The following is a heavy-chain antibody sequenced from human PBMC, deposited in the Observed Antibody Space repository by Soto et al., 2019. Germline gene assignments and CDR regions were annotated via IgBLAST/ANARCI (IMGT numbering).Heavy chain of an antibody. Sequence: PGGSLRLSCAASGFTFSSYSMNWVRQAPGKGLEWVSYISSSSSTIYYADSVKGRFTISRDNAKNSLYLQMNSLRDEDTAVYYCARPRITMVRGVINYYGMDVWGQGTTVTV. CDR2: ISSSSSTI. V-gene: IGHV3-48*02. CDR3: ARPRITMVRGVINYYGMDV. J-gene: IGHJ6*02. D-gene: IGHD3-10*01. CDR1: GFTFSSYS.